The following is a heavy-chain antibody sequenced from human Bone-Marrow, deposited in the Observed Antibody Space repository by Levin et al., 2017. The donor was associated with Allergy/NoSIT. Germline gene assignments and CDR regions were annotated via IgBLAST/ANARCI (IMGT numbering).Heavy chain of an antibody. J-gene: IGHJ5*02. V-gene: IGHV3-21*01. CDR3: AREEECSSTSCPSGNWFDP. CDR2: ISSSSSYI. Sequence: GGSLRLSCAASGFTFSSYSMNWVRQAPGKGLEWVSSISSSSSYIYYADSVKGRFTISRDNAKNSLYLQMNSLRAEDTAVYYCAREEECSSTSCPSGNWFDPWGQGTLVTVSS. D-gene: IGHD2-2*01. CDR1: GFTFSSYS.